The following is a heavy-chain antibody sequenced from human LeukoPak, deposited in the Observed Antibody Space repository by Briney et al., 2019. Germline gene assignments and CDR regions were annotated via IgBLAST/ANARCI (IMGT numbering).Heavy chain of an antibody. CDR2: IYHSGST. CDR3: ARHGYCSGGSCYSWGYYYYMDV. V-gene: IGHV4-4*02. J-gene: IGHJ6*03. CDR1: GGSISSSNW. Sequence: SETLSLTCAVSGGSISSSNWWSWVRQPPGKGLEWIGEIYHSGSTNYNPSLKSRVTISVDKSNNQLSLRLSSVTAADTAVYYCARHGYCSGGSCYSWGYYYYMDVWGKGTTVTISS. D-gene: IGHD2-15*01.